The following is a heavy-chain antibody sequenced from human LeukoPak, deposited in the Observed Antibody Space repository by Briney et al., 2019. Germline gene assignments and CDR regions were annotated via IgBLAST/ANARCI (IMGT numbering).Heavy chain of an antibody. CDR3: ARHLYSGSYDH. V-gene: IGHV5-10-1*01. J-gene: IGHJ5*02. D-gene: IGHD1-26*01. CDR2: IDPSDSYT. CDR1: GYSFTSYW. Sequence: GESQRISCKGSGYSFTSYWITWVRQMPGKGLEWMGRIDPSDSYTNYSPSFQGHVTTSADKSITTAYLQWSTLKASDSAMYFCARHLYSGSYDHWGQGTLVSV.